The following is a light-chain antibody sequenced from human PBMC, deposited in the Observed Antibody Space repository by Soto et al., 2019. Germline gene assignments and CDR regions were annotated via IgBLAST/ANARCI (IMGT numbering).Light chain of an antibody. V-gene: IGKV3D-15*01. J-gene: IGKJ1*01. CDR1: QSISGN. Sequence: EIVMPQSPATLSVSPGERATLSCRASQSISGNLAWYQQKPGQAPRLLIYGASTRATGIPARFSGSGSGTEFTLTFSSVESEDFGVYFCQQYDQWWTFGQGTKVDIK. CDR2: GAS. CDR3: QQYDQWWT.